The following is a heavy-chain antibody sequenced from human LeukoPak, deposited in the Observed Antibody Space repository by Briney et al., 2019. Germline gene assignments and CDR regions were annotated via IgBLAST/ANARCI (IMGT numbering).Heavy chain of an antibody. Sequence: PGGSLRLSCAASGFIVSSNYMSWVRQAPGKGLVWLSRINPDGSTTTYADSVKGRFTISRDNSKNTLYLQMNSLRAEDTAVYYCARGRGSGWYSFNYYMDVWGKGTTVTVSS. D-gene: IGHD6-19*01. CDR3: ARGRGSGWYSFNYYMDV. V-gene: IGHV3-66*02. CDR2: INPDGSTT. J-gene: IGHJ6*03. CDR1: GFIVSSNY.